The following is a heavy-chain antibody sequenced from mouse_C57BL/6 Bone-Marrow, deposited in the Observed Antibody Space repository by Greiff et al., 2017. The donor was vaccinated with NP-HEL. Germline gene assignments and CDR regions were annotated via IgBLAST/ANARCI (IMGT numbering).Heavy chain of an antibody. CDR2: IYPGSGNT. D-gene: IGHD1-1*01. CDR1: GYTFTDYY. V-gene: IGHV1-76*01. Sequence: VKLMESGAELVRPGASVKLSCKASGYTFTDYYINWVKQRPGQGLEWIARIYPGSGNTYYNEKFKGKATLTAEKSSSTAYMQLSSLTSEDSAVYFCARRHYYGSSYWYFDVWGTGTTVTVSS. CDR3: ARRHYYGSSYWYFDV. J-gene: IGHJ1*03.